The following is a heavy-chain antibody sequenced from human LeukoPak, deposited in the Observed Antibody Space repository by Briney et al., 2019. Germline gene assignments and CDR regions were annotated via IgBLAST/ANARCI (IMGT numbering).Heavy chain of an antibody. CDR2: IYTSGST. CDR1: GSSISSYY. J-gene: IGHJ5*02. Sequence: KSSETLSLTCTVSGSSISSYYWSWIRQPPGKGLEWIGYIYTSGSTNYNPSLKSRVTISVDTSKNQFSLKLSSVTAADTAVYYCARGVAAWGQGTLVTVSS. CDR3: ARGVAA. D-gene: IGHD3-3*01. V-gene: IGHV4-4*09.